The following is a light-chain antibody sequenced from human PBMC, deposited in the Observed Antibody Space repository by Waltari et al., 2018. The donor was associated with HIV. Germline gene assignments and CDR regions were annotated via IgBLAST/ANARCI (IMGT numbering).Light chain of an antibody. Sequence: QSVLTQPPSASGTPGQRVAISCSGSSSNIGSTSVTWYQPVSGAAPKLIINSNNQRPSGVPGRFSGSKSGTAGSLAISALQSEDEADYYCAAWDDNRNTVVFGGGTKLTVL. CDR3: AAWDDNRNTVV. J-gene: IGLJ2*01. V-gene: IGLV1-44*01. CDR1: SSNIGSTS. CDR2: SNN.